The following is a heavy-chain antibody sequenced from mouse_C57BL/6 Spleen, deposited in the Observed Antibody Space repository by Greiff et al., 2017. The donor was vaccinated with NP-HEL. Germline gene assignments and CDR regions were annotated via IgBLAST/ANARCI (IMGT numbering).Heavy chain of an antibody. Sequence: VMLVESGPGLVQPSQSLSITCTVSGFSLTSYGVHWVRQSPGKGLEWLGVIWRGGSTDYNAAFMSRLSITQDNSKSQVFFKMNSLQADDTAIYYCAKNPNDGRYFDVWGTGTTVTVSS. CDR1: GFSLTSYG. V-gene: IGHV2-5*01. CDR2: IWRGGST. D-gene: IGHD2-3*01. CDR3: AKNPNDGRYFDV. J-gene: IGHJ1*03.